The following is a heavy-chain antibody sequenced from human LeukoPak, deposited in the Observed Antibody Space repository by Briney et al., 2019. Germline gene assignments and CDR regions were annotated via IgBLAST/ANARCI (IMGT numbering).Heavy chain of an antibody. CDR2: ISYDGSNK. Sequence: GRSLRLSCAASGFTFSSYGMHWVRQAPGKGLEWVAVISYDGSNKYYADSVKGRFTISRDNSKNTLYLQMNSLRAEDTAVYYCARSLPDYYDSSGYYYYFDYWGQGTLVTVSS. CDR3: ARSLPDYYDSSGYYYYFDY. J-gene: IGHJ4*02. CDR1: GFTFSSYG. V-gene: IGHV3-30*03. D-gene: IGHD3-22*01.